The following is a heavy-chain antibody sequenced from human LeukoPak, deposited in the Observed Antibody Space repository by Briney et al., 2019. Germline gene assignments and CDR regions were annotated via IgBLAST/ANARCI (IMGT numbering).Heavy chain of an antibody. D-gene: IGHD6-13*01. V-gene: IGHV3-30*02. J-gene: IGHJ6*03. Sequence: GGSLRLSCTASGFTFSSYGMYWVRQAPGKGLEWVAFIRYDGSNKHYADSVKGRFTISRDNAKNSLYLQMNSLRAEDTAVYYCARMYSSSWPHYYYYMDVWGKGTTVTVSS. CDR3: ARMYSSSWPHYYYYMDV. CDR2: IRYDGSNK. CDR1: GFTFSSYG.